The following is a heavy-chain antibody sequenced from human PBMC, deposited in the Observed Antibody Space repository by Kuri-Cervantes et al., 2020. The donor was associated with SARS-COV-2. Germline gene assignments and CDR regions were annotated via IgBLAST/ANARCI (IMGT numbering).Heavy chain of an antibody. D-gene: IGHD1/OR15-1a*01. Sequence: SETLSLTCTVSGDSISRGTFFCIWIRQPPGMGLEWIGYIYHSGKSYLHPSLNCRVTMLVDTSKNQFSLKLSAVTAADTAVYYCAREVLEHQFDGFDIWGQGTMVTVSS. CDR1: GDSISRGTFF. CDR2: IYHSGKS. CDR3: AREVLEHQFDGFDI. V-gene: IGHV4-30-2*05. J-gene: IGHJ3*02.